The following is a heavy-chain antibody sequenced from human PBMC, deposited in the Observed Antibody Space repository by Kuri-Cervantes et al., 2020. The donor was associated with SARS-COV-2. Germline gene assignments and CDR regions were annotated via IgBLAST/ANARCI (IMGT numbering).Heavy chain of an antibody. D-gene: IGHD1-7*01. J-gene: IGHJ6*03. CDR2: VNPDNGRA. CDR1: GYTFRNND. V-gene: IGHV1-8*01. CDR3: ARGVRGNWDSQHNYYYYMDV. Sequence: ASVKVSCKASGYTFRNNDINWVRQATGQGLEWVGWVNPDNGRAGFAEKFQGRVTISSDTSMNTVYLDLYSLRSGDTAVYYCARGVRGNWDSQHNYYYYMDVWGKGTTVTVSS.